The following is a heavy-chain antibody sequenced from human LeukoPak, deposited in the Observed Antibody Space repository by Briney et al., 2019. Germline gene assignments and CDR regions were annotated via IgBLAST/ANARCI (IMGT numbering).Heavy chain of an antibody. CDR2: IYHSGST. D-gene: IGHD1-26*01. CDR3: ASLRSYPQAYFDY. Sequence: SETLSLTCTVSGGSISSSSYYWGWIRQPPGKGLEWIGSIYHSGSTYYNPSLKSRVTISVDTSKNQFSLKLSSVTAADTAVYYCASLRSYPQAYFDYWGQGTLVTVSS. J-gene: IGHJ4*02. V-gene: IGHV4-39*07. CDR1: GGSISSSSYY.